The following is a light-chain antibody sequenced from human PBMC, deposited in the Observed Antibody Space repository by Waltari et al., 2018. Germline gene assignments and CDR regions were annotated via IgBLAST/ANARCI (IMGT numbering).Light chain of an antibody. Sequence: QLVLTQSPSASASLGASVKITCTLSSGHSSYAIAWHQQQPEKRPHYLLKVNSDGSHSQGGVIPDRFAGSSSNTERYLTISSHQAEDEADYCCQTWGAGFRVFGGGTKLTVL. CDR1: SGHSSYA. V-gene: IGLV4-69*01. J-gene: IGLJ2*01. CDR3: QTWGAGFRV. CDR2: VNSDGSH.